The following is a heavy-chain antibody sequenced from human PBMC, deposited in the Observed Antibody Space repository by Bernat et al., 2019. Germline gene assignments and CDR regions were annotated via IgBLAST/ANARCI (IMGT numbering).Heavy chain of an antibody. V-gene: IGHV3-11*06. D-gene: IGHD3-22*01. CDR2: ISSSSSYT. Sequence: QVQLVESGGGLVKPGGSLRLSCAASGFTFSDYYMSWIRQAPGKGLEWVSYISSSSSYTNYADSVKGRFTISRDNAKNSLYLQMNSLRAEDTAVYYCARYNYDSSGSYFDYWGQGTLVTVSS. CDR3: ARYNYDSSGSYFDY. CDR1: GFTFSDYY. J-gene: IGHJ4*02.